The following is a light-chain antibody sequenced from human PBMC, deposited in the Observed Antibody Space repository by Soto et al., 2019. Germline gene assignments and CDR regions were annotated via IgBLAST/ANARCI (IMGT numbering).Light chain of an antibody. J-gene: IGKJ4*01. Sequence: DIVMTQSPDSLAVSLGERATINCKSSQNLLYSSNNKNYLAWYQQKPGQPPKLLIYWASTRESGVPDRFSGSRSGTDFTLTISSLQAEDVAVYYCQQYDRTPLTFGGGTKVEIK. CDR2: WAS. CDR1: QNLLYSSNNKNY. V-gene: IGKV4-1*01. CDR3: QQYDRTPLT.